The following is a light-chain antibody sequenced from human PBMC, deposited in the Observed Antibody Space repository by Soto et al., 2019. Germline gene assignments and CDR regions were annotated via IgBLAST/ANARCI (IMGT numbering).Light chain of an antibody. J-gene: IGLJ1*01. CDR3: SSYTSSSTGV. V-gene: IGLV2-14*01. CDR2: EVS. CDR1: SSDVGDYNY. Sequence: QSALTQPASVSGSPGQSITISCTGTSSDVGDYNYVSWYQQHPGKAPKLMIYEVSNRPSGVSNRFSGSKSGNTASLTISGLQAEDEADYYCSSYTSSSTGVFGTGTKVTLL.